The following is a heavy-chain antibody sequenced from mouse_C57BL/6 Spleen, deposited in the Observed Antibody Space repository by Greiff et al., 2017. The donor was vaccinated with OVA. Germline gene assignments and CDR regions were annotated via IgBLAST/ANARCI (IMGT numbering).Heavy chain of an antibody. CDR2: IYPGSGST. J-gene: IGHJ3*01. V-gene: IGHV1-55*01. D-gene: IGHD2-4*01. CDR3: ARGEDYDGAWFAY. CDR1: GYTFTSYW. Sequence: QVQLQQPGAELVKPGASVKMSCKASGYTFTSYWITWVKQRPGQGLEWIGDIYPGSGSTNYNEKFKSKATLTVDTSSITAYMQLSSLTSEDSAVYYCARGEDYDGAWFAYWGQGTLVTVSA.